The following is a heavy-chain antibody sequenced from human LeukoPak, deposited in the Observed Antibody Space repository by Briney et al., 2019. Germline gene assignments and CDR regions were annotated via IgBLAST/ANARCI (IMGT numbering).Heavy chain of an antibody. V-gene: IGHV6-1*01. J-gene: IGHJ4*02. CDR2: TYYRSKWYN. CDR1: GDSVSSNSAA. Sequence: SQTLSLTCAISGDSVSSNSAAWNWIRQSPSRGLELLGRTYYRSKWYNDYAVSVKSRITINPDTSKNQFSLQLNSVTPEDTAVYYCARDLGGSPIDIVVVPAAYPFDYWGQGTLVTVSS. CDR3: ARDLGGSPIDIVVVPAAYPFDY. D-gene: IGHD2-2*01.